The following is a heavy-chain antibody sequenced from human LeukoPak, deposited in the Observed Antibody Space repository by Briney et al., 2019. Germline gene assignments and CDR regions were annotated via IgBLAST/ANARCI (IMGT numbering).Heavy chain of an antibody. Sequence: GGSLRLSCAASEFTFSSYGMHWVRQAPGKGLEWVAFIWYDGNNKYYADSVKGRFTISRDSSKNTLYLQMNSLRAEDTAVYYCAKDPLQYGSGSYYFDDWDREPWSPSPQ. CDR3: AKDPLQYGSGSYYFDD. J-gene: IGHJ4*02. CDR2: IWYDGNNK. CDR1: EFTFSSYG. V-gene: IGHV3-30*02. D-gene: IGHD3-10*01.